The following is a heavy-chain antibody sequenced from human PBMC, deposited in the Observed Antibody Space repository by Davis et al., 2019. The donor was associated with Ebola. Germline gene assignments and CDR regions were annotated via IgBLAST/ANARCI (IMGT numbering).Heavy chain of an antibody. V-gene: IGHV1-18*01. CDR2: ISAYNGNT. J-gene: IGHJ4*02. CDR1: GGTFSSYG. D-gene: IGHD6-13*01. CDR3: ARDLSSSWPF. Sequence: ASVKVSCKASGGTFSSYGISWVRQSPGQGLEWMGWISAYNGNTNYAQNFQGRVTMTRETSISTAYMELSRLRSDDTAVYYCARDLSSSWPFWGQGTLVTVSS.